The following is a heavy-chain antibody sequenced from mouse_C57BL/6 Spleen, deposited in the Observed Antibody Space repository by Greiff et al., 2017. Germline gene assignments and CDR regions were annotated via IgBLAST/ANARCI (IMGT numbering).Heavy chain of an antibody. V-gene: IGHV8-8*01. CDR2: IWWDDDK. CDR1: GFSLSTFGMG. CDR3: DGMGVSVYAMDY. J-gene: IGHJ4*01. D-gene: IGHD2-1*01. Sequence: QVTLKESGPGLLQPSQTLSLTCSFSGFSLSTFGMGVGWIRQPSGKGLEWLAHIWWDDDKYYNPALKSRLTISKDISKNQVCLKFANVDNADTDTYFCDGMGVSVYAMDYWGQGTSVTVSS.